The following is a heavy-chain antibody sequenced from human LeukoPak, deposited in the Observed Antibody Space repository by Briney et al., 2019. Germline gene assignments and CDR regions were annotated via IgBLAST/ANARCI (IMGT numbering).Heavy chain of an antibody. Sequence: PSETLSLTCTVSGGSISSYYWSWFRQPPGKGLEWIGYIYYSGSTYYNPSLKSRVTISVDTSKNQFSLKLSSVTAADTAVYYCAREGDRGAFDIWGQGTMVTVSS. CDR2: IYYSGST. V-gene: IGHV4-59*12. J-gene: IGHJ3*02. CDR1: GGSISSYY. D-gene: IGHD2-21*01. CDR3: AREGDRGAFDI.